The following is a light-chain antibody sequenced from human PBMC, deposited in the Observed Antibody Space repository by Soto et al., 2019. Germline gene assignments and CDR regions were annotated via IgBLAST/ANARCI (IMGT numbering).Light chain of an antibody. CDR1: SSNIGNSY. J-gene: IGLJ1*01. V-gene: IGLV1-51*01. CDR2: DNN. Sequence: HSVLTQPPSVSAAPGQKVTISCSGSSSNIGNSYVSWYQQLPGTAPKLLIYDNNKRPSGIPDRFSGSKSGTSATLGITGLQTGDEADYYCGTWDSSLSAYVFGTGTKV. CDR3: GTWDSSLSAYV.